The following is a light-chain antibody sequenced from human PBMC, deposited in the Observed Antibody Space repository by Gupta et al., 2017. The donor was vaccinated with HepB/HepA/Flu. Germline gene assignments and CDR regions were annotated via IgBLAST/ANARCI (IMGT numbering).Light chain of an antibody. CDR2: GAC. CDR1: QSIRSSY. J-gene: IGKJ1*01. Sequence: EIVFTQSPGTLSLSPGERATLSCRASQSIRSSYLAWYQQKPGQAPRLLIYGACSRATGIPDRISGRGPATAFTLTIIRREPEDFAVYYSQHEGSSPWTFGQGTKVEIK. V-gene: IGKV3-20*01. CDR3: QHEGSSPWT.